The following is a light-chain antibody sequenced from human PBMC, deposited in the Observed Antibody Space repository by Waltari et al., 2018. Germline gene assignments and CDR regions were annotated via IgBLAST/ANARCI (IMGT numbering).Light chain of an antibody. J-gene: IGLJ3*02. CDR2: DVS. CDR1: SRDPADYNTFTLSHGH. Sequence: QSFLTQPASVSGSPGQSVTISCTASSRDPADYNTFTLSHGHDSWYQPPAGQGPKLILFDVSKRPSGVSNRFSGSRSANTASLTISGLQAEDAALYFCASYTSSSTWVFGGGTKVTVL. V-gene: IGLV2-14*03. CDR3: ASYTSSSTWV.